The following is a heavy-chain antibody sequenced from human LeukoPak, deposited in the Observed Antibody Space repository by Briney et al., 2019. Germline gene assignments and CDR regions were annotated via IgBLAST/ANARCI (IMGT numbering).Heavy chain of an antibody. D-gene: IGHD6-13*01. CDR3: ARELKDSSSWYDDWFDP. CDR2: IYHSGST. Sequence: PSETLSLTCTVSGYSISSGYYWGWIRQPPGKGLEWIGSIYHSGSTHYHPSLKSRVTISVDTSKNQFSLKLSSVTAADTAVYYCARELKDSSSWYDDWFDPWGQGTLVTVSS. J-gene: IGHJ5*02. CDR1: GYSISSGYY. V-gene: IGHV4-38-2*02.